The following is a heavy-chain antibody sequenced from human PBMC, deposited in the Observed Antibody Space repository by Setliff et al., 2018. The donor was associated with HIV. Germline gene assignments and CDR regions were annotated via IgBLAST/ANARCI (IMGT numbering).Heavy chain of an antibody. D-gene: IGHD3-10*01. CDR1: DASYSGTNHY. V-gene: IGHV4-39*01. Sequence: SETLSLTCTLSDASYSGTNHYWGWIRQPPGKGLEWSGSIDDSGRTYYSPSLKSRVTSSVDPSKIQFSLKLSSVAAADTAVYYCVRQAFYYASGTYSHFYMDVWGKGIAVTVSS. CDR2: IDDSGRT. J-gene: IGHJ6*03. CDR3: VRQAFYYASGTYSHFYMDV.